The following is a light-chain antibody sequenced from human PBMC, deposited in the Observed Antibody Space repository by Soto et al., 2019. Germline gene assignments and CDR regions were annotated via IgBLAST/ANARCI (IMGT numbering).Light chain of an antibody. CDR2: DAS. J-gene: IGKJ4*01. V-gene: IGKV3-11*01. CDR3: LQRSKWPLT. CDR1: QKVSNY. Sequence: EIVLTQSPATLSLSPGERATISCRASQKVSNYLAWYQQKPGQAPRLFIYDASNRATGIPARFSGSGSGTDFTLTISSLEPEDFAVYYWLQRSKWPLTFGGGTKVDIK.